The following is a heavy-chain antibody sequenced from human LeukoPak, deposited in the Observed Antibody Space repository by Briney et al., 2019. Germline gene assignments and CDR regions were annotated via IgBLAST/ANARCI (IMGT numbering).Heavy chain of an antibody. CDR1: GFTFSDHY. J-gene: IGHJ4*02. Sequence: GGSLRLPCAASGFTFSDHYMDWVRQAPGKGLEWVGRTRNKANSYTTEYAASVKGRFTISRDDSKNSLYLQMNSLKTEDTAVYHCARSSSSWPFDYWGQGTLVTVSS. CDR2: TRNKANSYTT. D-gene: IGHD6-13*01. CDR3: ARSSSSWPFDY. V-gene: IGHV3-72*01.